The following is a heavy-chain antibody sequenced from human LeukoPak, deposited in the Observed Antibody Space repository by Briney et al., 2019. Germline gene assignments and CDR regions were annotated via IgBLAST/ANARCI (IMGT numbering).Heavy chain of an antibody. CDR2: INHSGST. CDR3: ARAGVAARRGFDY. J-gene: IGHJ4*02. Sequence: PSETLSLTCAVYGGSFSGYYWSWIRQPPGKGREWIGEINHSGSTNYNPSLKSRVTISVDTSKNQFSLKLSSVTAADTAVYYCARAGVAARRGFDYWGQGTLVTVSS. D-gene: IGHD6-6*01. CDR1: GGSFSGYY. V-gene: IGHV4-34*01.